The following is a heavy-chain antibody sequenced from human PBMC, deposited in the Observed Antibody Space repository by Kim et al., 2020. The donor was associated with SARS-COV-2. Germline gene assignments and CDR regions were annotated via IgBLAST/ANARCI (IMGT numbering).Heavy chain of an antibody. V-gene: IGHV3-23*01. CDR3: SKDGGLWFGELAYFFDY. D-gene: IGHD3-10*01. Sequence: VKGRFTTSRDNSKTTLYRQMNSLRAEDTAVYYCSKDGGLWFGELAYFFDYWGQGTLVTVSS. J-gene: IGHJ4*02.